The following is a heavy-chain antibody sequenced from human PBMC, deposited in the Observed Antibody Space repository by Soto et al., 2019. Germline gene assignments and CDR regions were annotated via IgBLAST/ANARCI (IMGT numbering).Heavy chain of an antibody. J-gene: IGHJ4*02. D-gene: IGHD6-19*01. Sequence: LRLSCAASGFTFSSYAMSWVRQAPGKGLEWVSAISGSGGSTYYADSVKGRFTISRDNSKNTLYLQMNSLRAEDTALYYCAKDPSYSSVWTDYWGQGALVTVS. CDR1: GFTFSSYA. V-gene: IGHV3-23*01. CDR3: AKDPSYSSVWTDY. CDR2: ISGSGGST.